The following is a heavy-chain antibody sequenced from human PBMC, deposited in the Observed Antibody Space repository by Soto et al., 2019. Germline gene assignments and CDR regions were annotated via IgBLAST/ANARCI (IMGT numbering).Heavy chain of an antibody. Sequence: QVQLVESGGGLVQPGRSLRLSCAASGFTFSSYGMHWVRQAPGKGLEWVAVIWYDGSNKYYADSVKGRFTISRDNSKKTLYLQMNSLGAEDTDVYYCARTLIYCSGGSCWSTFDYWGQGTLVTVSS. CDR3: ARTLIYCSGGSCWSTFDY. D-gene: IGHD2-15*01. CDR1: GFTFSSYG. V-gene: IGHV3-33*01. J-gene: IGHJ4*02. CDR2: IWYDGSNK.